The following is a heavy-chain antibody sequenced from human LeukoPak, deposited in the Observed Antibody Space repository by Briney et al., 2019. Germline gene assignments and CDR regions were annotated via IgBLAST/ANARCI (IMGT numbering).Heavy chain of an antibody. CDR3: AKLIVGARSLFDF. CDR2: ISGSGDST. J-gene: IGHJ4*02. Sequence: PGGSLRLSCAASGFTFSSHAMSWVRQAPGKGLEWVSTISGSGDSTNYADSVKGRFTISRDNSKNTLYLQMSSLRADDTAMYYCAKLIVGARSLFDFRVQGILVTVSS. V-gene: IGHV3-23*01. CDR1: GFTFSSHA. D-gene: IGHD1-26*01.